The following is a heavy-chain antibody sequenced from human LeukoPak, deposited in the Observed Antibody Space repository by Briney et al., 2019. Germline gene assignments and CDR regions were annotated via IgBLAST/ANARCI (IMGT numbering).Heavy chain of an antibody. CDR1: GFTVSTNY. J-gene: IGHJ4*02. V-gene: IGHV3-53*01. CDR2: IYSGGST. D-gene: IGHD6-19*01. CDR3: ARGKYSSGWYYFDY. Sequence: GGSLRLSCTASGFTVSTNYMGWVRQAPGKGLEWVSVIYSGGSTYYADSVKGRFTISRDNSKNTLFLQMDSLRAEDTAVYYCARGKYSSGWYYFDYWGQGTLVTVSS.